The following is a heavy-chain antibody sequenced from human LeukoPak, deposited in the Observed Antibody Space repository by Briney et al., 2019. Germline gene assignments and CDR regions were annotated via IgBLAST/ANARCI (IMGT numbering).Heavy chain of an antibody. Sequence: GGSLRLSCAASGFTFTNYAMIWVRQAPGKGLEWVSAISGSGGSTYYADSVKGRFTISRDNSKNTLFLQVNSLRAEDTAVYYCGKDPNGDYVGAFDMWSQGTMVTVSP. CDR1: GFTFTNYA. CDR3: GKDPNGDYVGAFDM. J-gene: IGHJ3*02. CDR2: ISGSGGST. V-gene: IGHV3-23*01. D-gene: IGHD4-17*01.